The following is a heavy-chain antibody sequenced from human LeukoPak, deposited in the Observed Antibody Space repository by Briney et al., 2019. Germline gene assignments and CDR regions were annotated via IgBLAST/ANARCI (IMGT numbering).Heavy chain of an antibody. Sequence: GGSLRLSCAASGFTFSSAWMTWVRQAPGKGREWVGHIKNKTNGGTTDYAAPVKGIFIISRDDSKNTLYLQMNSLRTEDTAVYYCARGFCSSTNCYQGPFDFWGQGTLVTVSS. CDR2: IKNKTNGGTT. D-gene: IGHD2-2*01. J-gene: IGHJ4*02. V-gene: IGHV3-15*01. CDR3: ARGFCSSTNCYQGPFDF. CDR1: GFTFSSAW.